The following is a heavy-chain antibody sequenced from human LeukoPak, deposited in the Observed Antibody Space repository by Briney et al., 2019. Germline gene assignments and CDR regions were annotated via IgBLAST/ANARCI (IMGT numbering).Heavy chain of an antibody. V-gene: IGHV4-30-4*08. CDR2: IYYSGST. D-gene: IGHD6-13*01. Sequence: TSQTLSLTCTVSGGSISSGDYYWSWIRQPPGKGLEWIGYIYYSGSTYYNPSLKSRVTISVDTSKNQFSLKLSSPTAADTAVYYCARGTGSSWYRGYFDYWGQGTLVTVSS. CDR3: ARGTGSSWYRGYFDY. CDR1: GGSISSGDYY. J-gene: IGHJ4*02.